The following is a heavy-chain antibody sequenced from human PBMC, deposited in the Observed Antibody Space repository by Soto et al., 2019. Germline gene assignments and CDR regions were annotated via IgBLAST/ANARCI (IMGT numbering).Heavy chain of an antibody. CDR3: AKDLWELAYYFDY. CDR2: ISYDGSNE. CDR1: GFTFSSYG. D-gene: IGHD1-26*01. V-gene: IGHV3-30*18. Sequence: QVQLVESGEGVVQPGRSLRLSCAASGFTFSSYGMHWLRQAPGKGLEWVALISYDGSNEYYADSVKGRFTISRDNSKNTLYLQMSSLRAEDTAVYYCAKDLWELAYYFDYWGQGTLVTVSS. J-gene: IGHJ4*02.